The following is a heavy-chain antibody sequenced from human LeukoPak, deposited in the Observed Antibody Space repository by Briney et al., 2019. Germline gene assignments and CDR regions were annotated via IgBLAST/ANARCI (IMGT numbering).Heavy chain of an antibody. CDR3: ARIRTREEGMDY. V-gene: IGHV1-2*02. D-gene: IGHD6-13*01. Sequence: ASVKVSCKASGYTFSGYYMQWVRQAPGQGLEWMGWINPNSGDTNSAQKFQGRVTMTRDTSISTAYMELSRLRSDDTAVYYCARIRTREEGMDYWGQGTLVTVSS. CDR2: INPNSGDT. CDR1: GYTFSGYY. J-gene: IGHJ4*02.